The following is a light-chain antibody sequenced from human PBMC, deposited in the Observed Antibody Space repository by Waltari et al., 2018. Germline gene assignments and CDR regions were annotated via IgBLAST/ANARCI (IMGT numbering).Light chain of an antibody. Sequence: QSALTQPASVSGSPGQSITISCTGTISDVGAYQYVPWYQPHPGKAPKLMIYEATNRPSGISNRFSGSKSGNTASLTISGLQAEDEADYYCSSYTRSSTWVFGGGTKLTVL. V-gene: IGLV2-14*01. J-gene: IGLJ2*01. CDR2: EAT. CDR1: ISDVGAYQY. CDR3: SSYTRSSTWV.